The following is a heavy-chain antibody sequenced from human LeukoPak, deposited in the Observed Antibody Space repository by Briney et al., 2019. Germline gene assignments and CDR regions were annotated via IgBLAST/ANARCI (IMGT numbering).Heavy chain of an antibody. CDR2: IYYSGST. V-gene: IGHV4-59*01. Sequence: PSETLSLTCTVSGGSISSYYWSWIRQPPGKGLDWIGYIYYSGSTNYNPSLKSRVTISVDTSKNQFSLKLSSVTAADTAVYYCARGAVYYDILTGQSLGGNWFDPWGQGTLVTVSS. CDR3: ARGAVYYDILTGQSLGGNWFDP. D-gene: IGHD3-9*01. J-gene: IGHJ5*02. CDR1: GGSISSYY.